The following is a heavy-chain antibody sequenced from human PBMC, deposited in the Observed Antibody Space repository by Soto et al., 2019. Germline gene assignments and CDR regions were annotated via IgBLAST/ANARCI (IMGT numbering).Heavy chain of an antibody. CDR1: GFTFTDYA. CDR2: ISSSGGNT. D-gene: IGHD2-8*02. J-gene: IGHJ6*02. Sequence: GGSLRLSCAASGFTFTDYAMAWVRQAPGKGLEWVSGISSSGGNTYYADSVKGRFTITRDNSKNTLSLQMDSLRAEDTAVYYCAKNGASSKNLYMWYYGLDVWGQGTTVTVYS. CDR3: AKNGASSKNLYMWYYGLDV. V-gene: IGHV3-23*01.